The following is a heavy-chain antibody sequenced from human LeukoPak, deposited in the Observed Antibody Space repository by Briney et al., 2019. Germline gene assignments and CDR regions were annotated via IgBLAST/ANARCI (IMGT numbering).Heavy chain of an antibody. D-gene: IGHD1-14*01. CDR3: AREEMGGTTRSGALT. CDR1: GFRLFRYN. CDR2: ISGNTSYI. V-gene: IGHV3-21*01. J-gene: IGHJ5*02. Sequence: GSLRLSCVGSGFRLFRYNINLVRQAPGKGLEWVSSISGNTSYIYYADSVKGRFTISRDNAENSLYLQMNSLRAEDTAVYYCAREEMGGTTRSGALTWGQGTLVTVSS.